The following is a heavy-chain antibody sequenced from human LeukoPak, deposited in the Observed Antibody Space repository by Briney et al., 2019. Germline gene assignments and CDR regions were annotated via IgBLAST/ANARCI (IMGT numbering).Heavy chain of an antibody. CDR1: GFTFSNYG. CDR3: ATPPDWYCSSPSCHFAAPFDY. Sequence: PGGSLRLSCAASGFTFSNYGIHWVRQAPGRGLEWVAVISYDGNKKYYADSVKGRFTISRDNSKNTLYLQMNTLRAEDTAVYYCATPPDWYCSSPSCHFAAPFDYWGQGTLVTVSS. D-gene: IGHD2-2*01. J-gene: IGHJ4*02. CDR2: ISYDGNKK. V-gene: IGHV3-30*03.